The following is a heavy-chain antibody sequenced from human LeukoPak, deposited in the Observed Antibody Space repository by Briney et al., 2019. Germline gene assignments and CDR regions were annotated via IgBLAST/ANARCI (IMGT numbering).Heavy chain of an antibody. CDR3: AKDSTTLYYYYYGMDV. V-gene: IGHV3-23*01. D-gene: IGHD1-26*01. Sequence: GGSLRLSCAASGFTFSSYAMSWVRQAPGKGLEWVSAISGSGGSTYYADSVKGRFTISRDNSKNTLYLQMISLRAEDTAVYYCAKDSTTLYYYYYGMDVWGQGTTVTVSS. CDR2: ISGSGGST. J-gene: IGHJ6*02. CDR1: GFTFSSYA.